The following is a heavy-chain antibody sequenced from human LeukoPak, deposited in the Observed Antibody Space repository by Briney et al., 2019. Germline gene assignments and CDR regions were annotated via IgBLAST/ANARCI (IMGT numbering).Heavy chain of an antibody. CDR3: ARGQQLRGGYYMDV. Sequence: SVKVSCKASGGTFSSYAISWVRQAPGQGLEWMGGIIPIFGTANYAQKFQGRVTITTDESTSTAYMELSSLKSEDTAVYYCARGQQLRGGYYMDVWGKGTTVTVSS. V-gene: IGHV1-69*05. J-gene: IGHJ6*03. CDR1: GGTFSSYA. D-gene: IGHD6-13*01. CDR2: IIPIFGTA.